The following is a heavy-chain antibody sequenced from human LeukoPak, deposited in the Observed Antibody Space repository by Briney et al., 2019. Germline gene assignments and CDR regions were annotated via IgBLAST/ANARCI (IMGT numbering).Heavy chain of an antibody. CDR3: ARDINGYYYDSHGYYPTDL. Sequence: AASVKVSCKASGYTFTNYGITWVRQAPGQGLEWMGWISGYQGSTKYAQNFQGRVTMTTDTSTTTAYMELRSLRSDDTAVYYCARDINGYYYDSHGYYPTDLWGQGTLVTVSS. CDR2: ISGYQGST. D-gene: IGHD3-22*01. V-gene: IGHV1-18*01. CDR1: GYTFTNYG. J-gene: IGHJ5*02.